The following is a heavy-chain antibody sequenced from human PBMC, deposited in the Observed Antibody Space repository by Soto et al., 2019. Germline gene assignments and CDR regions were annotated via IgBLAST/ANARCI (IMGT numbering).Heavy chain of an antibody. Sequence: QVPLPESGPRLVEPSETLSLPCSVSGGSVLAYYWYWVRQPPGKGLQWLGYTYYSGRTTYNPSLKSRVTISVEWSKNQCSLRLDSVTPADTAVYYCARVRGTAGKRYFDYWGTGTLVTVSS. CDR2: TYYSGRT. V-gene: IGHV4-59*02. D-gene: IGHD6-13*01. CDR1: GGSVLAYY. CDR3: ARVRGTAGKRYFDY. J-gene: IGHJ4*02.